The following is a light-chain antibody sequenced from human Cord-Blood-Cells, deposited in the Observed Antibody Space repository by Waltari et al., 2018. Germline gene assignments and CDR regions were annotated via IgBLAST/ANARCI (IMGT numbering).Light chain of an antibody. CDR1: SSNIGAGSD. CDR2: GNS. CDR3: QSYDSSLSGWV. Sequence: QSVLTQPPSVSGAPGPRVTIPCTGSSSNIGAGSDVPWYQQLPGTAPKPLIYGNSKPPSGVPDRFSGSKSCTSASLAITGLQAEDEADYYCQSYDSSLSGWVFGGGTKLTVL. V-gene: IGLV1-40*01. J-gene: IGLJ3*02.